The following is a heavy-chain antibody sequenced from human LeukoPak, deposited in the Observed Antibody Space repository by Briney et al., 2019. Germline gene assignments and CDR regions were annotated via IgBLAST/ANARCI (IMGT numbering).Heavy chain of an antibody. CDR3: ARADSNIAARRIGFDY. CDR1: GFTFSNSA. Sequence: GGSLRLSCAASGFTFSNSAMTWIRQLPGKGLEWVSTISNAGSGTYYADFVKGRFTIARDNSKNTLFLHMNSLRAGDTALYYCARADSNIAARRIGFDYWGQGTLVTVSS. D-gene: IGHD6-6*01. CDR2: ISNAGSGT. J-gene: IGHJ4*02. V-gene: IGHV3-23*01.